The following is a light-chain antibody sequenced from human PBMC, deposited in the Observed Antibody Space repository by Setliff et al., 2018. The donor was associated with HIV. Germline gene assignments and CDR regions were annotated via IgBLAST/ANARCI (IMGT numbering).Light chain of an antibody. Sequence: QSVLTQPPSVSGAPGQRVTISCNGSSSNIGAGYDVHWYQQLPGKAPKLLIYANKNRPSGVPDRFSGSKSGTSASLAITGLQAEDEADYYCQTYDSSLTRFVFGTGTKVTVL. CDR3: QTYDSSLTRFV. J-gene: IGLJ1*01. CDR2: ANK. V-gene: IGLV1-40*01. CDR1: SSNIGAGYD.